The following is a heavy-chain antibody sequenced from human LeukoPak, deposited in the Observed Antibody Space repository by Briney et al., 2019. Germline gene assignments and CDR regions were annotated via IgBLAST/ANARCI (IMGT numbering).Heavy chain of an antibody. D-gene: IGHD2-2*01. J-gene: IGHJ4*02. CDR3: ARDRVDCSSTSCQYYFDY. CDR1: GFTFSSYW. CDR2: INSDGSST. V-gene: IGHV3-74*01. Sequence: GGSLRLSCAASGFTFSSYWMHWVRQAPGKGLVWVSRINSDGSSTSYADSVKGRFTISRDNAKNTLYLQMNSLRAEDTAVYYCARDRVDCSSTSCQYYFDYWGQGTLVTVSS.